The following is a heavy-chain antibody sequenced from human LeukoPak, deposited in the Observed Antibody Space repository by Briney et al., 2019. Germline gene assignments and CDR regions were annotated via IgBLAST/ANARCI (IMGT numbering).Heavy chain of an antibody. CDR3: ARVRVSSGYYSGY. V-gene: IGHV3-74*01. CDR2: INSDGSTT. Sequence: GGSLRLSCAASGFSFSSYWMYWVRQAPGKGLVWVSRINSDGSTTNYADSVKGRFTISRDNAKNTLYLQMNSLRAEDTAVYYCARVRVSSGYYSGYWGQGTLVTVSS. J-gene: IGHJ4*02. CDR1: GFSFSSYW. D-gene: IGHD3-22*01.